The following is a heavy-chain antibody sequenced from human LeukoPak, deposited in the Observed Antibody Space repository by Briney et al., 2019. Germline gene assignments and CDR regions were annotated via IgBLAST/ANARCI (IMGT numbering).Heavy chain of an antibody. J-gene: IGHJ4*02. Sequence: GGSLRLSCAVSGITLSNYGMTWVRQAPGKGLEWVAGISGSGGSTNYADSVKGRFTISRDNPKNTLYLQMNSLRAEDTAVYFCAKRGVVIRVILVGFHKEAYYFDSWGQGALVTVSS. V-gene: IGHV3-23*01. CDR2: ISGSGGST. CDR1: GITLSNYG. D-gene: IGHD3-22*01. CDR3: AKRGVVIRVILVGFHKEAYYFDS.